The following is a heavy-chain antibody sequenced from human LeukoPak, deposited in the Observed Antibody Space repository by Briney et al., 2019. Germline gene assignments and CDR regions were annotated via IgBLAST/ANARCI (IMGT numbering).Heavy chain of an antibody. CDR3: ARDRGVVIAAMGYYFDY. CDR2: ITNNDNTI. V-gene: IGHV3-48*04. Sequence: GGSLRLSCAASGFTFSSYSMNWVRQAPGKGLEWISYITNNDNTIYYADSVKGRFTISRDNAKNSLYLQMNSLRAEDTAVYYCARDRGVVIAAMGYYFDYWGQGTLVTVSS. D-gene: IGHD2-15*01. J-gene: IGHJ4*02. CDR1: GFTFSSYS.